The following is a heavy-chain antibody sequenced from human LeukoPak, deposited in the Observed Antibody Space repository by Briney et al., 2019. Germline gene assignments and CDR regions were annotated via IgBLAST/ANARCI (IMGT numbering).Heavy chain of an antibody. CDR3: GREDRFGYNYAYGMDV. CDR1: GFTFSRYW. V-gene: IGHV3-74*01. Sequence: GGSLRLSCAGSGFTFSRYWMHWGRQAPEKGLVWVSRIDGDGSSIDYADSVKGRFTISRDNAKNTLYLQMNSLRPEDAAVYYCGREDRFGYNYAYGMDVWGRGTTVTVSS. J-gene: IGHJ6*02. D-gene: IGHD5-18*01. CDR2: IDGDGSSI.